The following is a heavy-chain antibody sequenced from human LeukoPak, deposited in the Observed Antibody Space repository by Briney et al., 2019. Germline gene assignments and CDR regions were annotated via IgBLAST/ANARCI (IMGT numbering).Heavy chain of an antibody. CDR3: ARTNLPTTYYGMDV. Sequence: GGSLRLSCAASGFTFSSYAMHWVRQAPGKGLEWVAVISYDGSNKYYADSVKGRFTISRDNSKNTLYLQMNSLRAEDTAVYYCARTNLPTTYYGMDVWGQGTTVTVSS. CDR2: ISYDGSNK. J-gene: IGHJ6*02. CDR1: GFTFSSYA. V-gene: IGHV3-30*04. D-gene: IGHD1-14*01.